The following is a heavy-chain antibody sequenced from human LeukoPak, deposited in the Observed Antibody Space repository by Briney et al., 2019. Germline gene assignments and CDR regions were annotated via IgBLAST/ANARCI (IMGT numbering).Heavy chain of an antibody. J-gene: IGHJ4*02. D-gene: IGHD6-6*01. V-gene: IGHV3-21*04. Sequence: GGSLRLSCAASGFTFSSYSMNWVRQAPGKGLEWVSSISGSSSYINYADSVKGRFTISRDNSKNTLYLQMNSLRAEDTAVYYCAKVVPQYYFDYWGQGTLVTVSS. CDR1: GFTFSSYS. CDR2: ISGSSSYI. CDR3: AKVVPQYYFDY.